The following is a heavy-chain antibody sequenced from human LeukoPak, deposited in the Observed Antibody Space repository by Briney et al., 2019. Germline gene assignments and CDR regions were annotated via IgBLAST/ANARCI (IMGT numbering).Heavy chain of an antibody. CDR1: SGSISTSNYY. Sequence: PSETLSLTCTVSSGSISTSNYYWGWVRQPPGKALEWIGNIFYSGSTYYSPSLKSRVTISLDTSRNQFSLKLNSVTAADTAVYYCARGVTQRTGNYYYYYMDVWGKGTTVTISS. CDR2: IFYSGST. J-gene: IGHJ6*03. D-gene: IGHD2-21*02. CDR3: ARGVTQRTGNYYYYYMDV. V-gene: IGHV4-39*07.